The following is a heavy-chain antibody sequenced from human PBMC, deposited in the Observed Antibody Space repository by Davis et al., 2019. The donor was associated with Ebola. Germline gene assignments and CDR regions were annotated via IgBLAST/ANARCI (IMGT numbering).Heavy chain of an antibody. D-gene: IGHD1-26*01. CDR2: INHSGST. Sequence: PSETLSLTCAVYGGSFSGYYWSWIRQPPGKGLEWIGEINHSGSTNYNPSLKSRVTISVDTSKNQFSLKLSSVTAADTAVYYCASVLMGATMRFDYWGQGTLVTVSS. V-gene: IGHV4-34*01. CDR3: ASVLMGATMRFDY. CDR1: GGSFSGYY. J-gene: IGHJ4*02.